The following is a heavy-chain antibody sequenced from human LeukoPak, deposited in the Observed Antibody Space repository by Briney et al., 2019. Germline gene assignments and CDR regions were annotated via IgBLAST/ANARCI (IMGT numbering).Heavy chain of an antibody. CDR1: GGTFSSYA. CDR2: IIPIFGTA. Sequence: GASVKVSCKASGGTFSSYAISWVRQAPGQGLEWMGGIIPIFGTANYAQKFQGRVTMTRNTSISTAYMELSSLRSEDTAVYYCARGGRYCSSTSCLGYNWFDPWGQGTLVTVSS. D-gene: IGHD2-2*01. V-gene: IGHV1-69*05. J-gene: IGHJ5*02. CDR3: ARGGRYCSSTSCLGYNWFDP.